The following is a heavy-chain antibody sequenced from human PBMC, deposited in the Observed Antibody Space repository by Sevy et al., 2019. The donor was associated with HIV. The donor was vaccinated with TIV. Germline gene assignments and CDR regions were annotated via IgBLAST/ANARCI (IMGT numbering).Heavy chain of an antibody. Sequence: GESLKISCKGSAYTFTTHWIGWVRQMPGKGLEWMGIMSPGASDPRYSPSFQGQVTMSVDKSVSTAYLQWHSLGTSDTAIYYCARLDSYSIGWSPRYYFDYWGQGTLVTVSS. CDR3: ARLDSYSIGWSPRYYFDY. D-gene: IGHD6-19*01. J-gene: IGHJ4*02. V-gene: IGHV5-51*01. CDR1: AYTFTTHW. CDR2: MSPGASDP.